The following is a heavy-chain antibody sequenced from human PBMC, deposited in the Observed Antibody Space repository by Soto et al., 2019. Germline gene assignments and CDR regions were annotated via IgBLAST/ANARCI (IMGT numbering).Heavy chain of an antibody. CDR1: GFTFSNYW. CDR2: IKRDGSGG. CDR3: ARDVSPGSSGWYFDAFDI. Sequence: QLVESGGGLVQPGGSQRLSCAASGFTFSNYWMTWVRQAPGKGLEWVANIKRDGSGGSYLDSVRGRFTVSRDNARNSLYLQMNSLRAEDTALYYCARDVSPGSSGWYFDAFDIWGQGTMVTVSS. D-gene: IGHD6-13*01. V-gene: IGHV3-7*01. J-gene: IGHJ3*02.